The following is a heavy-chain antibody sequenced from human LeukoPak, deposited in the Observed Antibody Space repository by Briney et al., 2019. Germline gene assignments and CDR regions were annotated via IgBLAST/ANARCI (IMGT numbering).Heavy chain of an antibody. CDR3: ASNIPYYYGSGSYSFDY. V-gene: IGHV3-48*03. CDR1: GFTFSSYE. D-gene: IGHD3-10*01. CDR2: ISSSGSTI. J-gene: IGHJ4*02. Sequence: TGGSLRLSCAASGFTFSSYEMNWVRQAPGKGLEWVSYISSSGSTIYYADSVKGRFTISRDNAKNSLYLQMNSLRAEDTAVYYCASNIPYYYGSGSYSFDYWGQGTLVAVSS.